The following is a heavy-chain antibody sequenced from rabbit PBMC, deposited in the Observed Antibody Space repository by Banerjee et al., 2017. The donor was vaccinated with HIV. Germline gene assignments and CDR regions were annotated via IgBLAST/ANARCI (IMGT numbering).Heavy chain of an antibody. V-gene: IGHV1S47*01. D-gene: IGHD4-1*01. CDR1: GIDFSSYG. CDR3: ARDILTGVDHRLDL. Sequence: QEQLVESGGGLVTLGGSLKLSCKASGIDFSSYGISWVRQAPGKGLEWIAYIYPDYGSTDYASWVNGRFTISLDNAQNTVCLQMTSLTAADTATYFCARDILTGVDHRLDLWGQGTLVTVS. J-gene: IGHJ3*01. CDR2: IYPDYGST.